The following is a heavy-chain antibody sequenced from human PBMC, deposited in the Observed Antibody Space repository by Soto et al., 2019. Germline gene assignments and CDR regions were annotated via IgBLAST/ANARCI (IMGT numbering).Heavy chain of an antibody. CDR2: IYSGGST. J-gene: IGHJ6*02. CDR1: GFTVSSNY. Sequence: GGSLRLSCAASGFTVSSNYMSWVRQAPGKGLEWVSVIYSGGSTYYADSVKGRFTISRDNSKNTLYLQMNSLRAEDTAVYYCASETKLLRFLEWCPEKDYYGMDVWGQGTTVTVSS. CDR3: ASETKLLRFLEWCPEKDYYGMDV. D-gene: IGHD3-3*01. V-gene: IGHV3-53*01.